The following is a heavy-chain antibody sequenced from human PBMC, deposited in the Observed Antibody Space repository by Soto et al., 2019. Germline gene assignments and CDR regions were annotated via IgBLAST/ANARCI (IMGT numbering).Heavy chain of an antibody. Sequence: ASVKVSCKASGGTFSSYAISWVRQAPGQGLEWMGGIIPIFGTANYAQKFQGRVTITADESTSTAYMELSSLRSEDTAVYYCARDHREGGYYDSSGYLINDAFDIWGQGTMVTVSS. J-gene: IGHJ3*02. CDR3: ARDHREGGYYDSSGYLINDAFDI. V-gene: IGHV1-69*13. CDR1: GGTFSSYA. D-gene: IGHD3-22*01. CDR2: IIPIFGTA.